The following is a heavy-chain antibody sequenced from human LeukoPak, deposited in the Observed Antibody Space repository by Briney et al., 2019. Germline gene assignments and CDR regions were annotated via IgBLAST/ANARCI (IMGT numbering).Heavy chain of an antibody. CDR1: GFSLSTSGVG. CDR3: AHSSPGPYCSGGSCYSNWFDP. V-gene: IGHV2-5*02. D-gene: IGHD2-15*01. CDR2: IYWDDDK. Sequence: SGPTLVNPTQTLTLTCTFSGFSLSTSGVGVGWIRQPPGKALEWLALIYWDDDKRYSPSLKSRLTITKDTSKNQVVLTMTNMDPVDTATYYCAHSSPGPYCSGGSCYSNWFDPWGQGTLVTVSS. J-gene: IGHJ5*02.